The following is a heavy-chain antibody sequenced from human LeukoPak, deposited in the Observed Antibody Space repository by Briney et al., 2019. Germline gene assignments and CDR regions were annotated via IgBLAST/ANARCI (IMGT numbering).Heavy chain of an antibody. J-gene: IGHJ4*02. CDR1: GVSIRNGGYS. V-gene: IGHV4-30-2*01. D-gene: IGHD6-13*01. Sequence: SETLSLTCGVSGVSIRNGGYSWSWIRQPPGKGLEWIGYIYQSGSTYYNPSLKSRVTISIDRSKNEFSLKLTSVTAADTAVYFCARGGIAAAGATFGFWGQGTPVTVSS. CDR3: ARGGIAAAGATFGF. CDR2: IYQSGST.